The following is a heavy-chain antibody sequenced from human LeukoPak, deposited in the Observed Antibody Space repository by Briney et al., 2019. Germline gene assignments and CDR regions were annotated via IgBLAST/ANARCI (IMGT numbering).Heavy chain of an antibody. V-gene: IGHV3-30*04. J-gene: IGHJ6*03. CDR2: ISYDGSDK. D-gene: IGHD4-17*01. CDR1: GFTFSSYA. CDR3: ARELLTTVTTDYYCYMDV. Sequence: GGSLRLSCAASGFTFSSYAMYWVRQAPGKGLEWVAVISYDGSDKFYADSVKGRFTISRDNAKNSLYLQMNSLRAEDTAVYYCARELLTTVTTDYYCYMDVWGKGTTVTVSS.